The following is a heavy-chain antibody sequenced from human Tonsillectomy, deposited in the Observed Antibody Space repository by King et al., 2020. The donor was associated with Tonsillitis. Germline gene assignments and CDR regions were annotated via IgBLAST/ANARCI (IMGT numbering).Heavy chain of an antibody. CDR1: GYSFTDYY. CDR2: INPNSGGE. V-gene: IGHV1-2*02. CDR3: AREDYTNPFGY. D-gene: IGHD4-11*01. Sequence: VQLVQSGAEVKKPGASVKVSCRSSGYSFTDYYMYWVGQAPGQGLSWMGWINPNSGGENYEQKFQGRVTMTRDTSISTAYMERSRLRSDDTAVYYCAREDYTNPFGYWGQGTLVTVSS. J-gene: IGHJ4*02.